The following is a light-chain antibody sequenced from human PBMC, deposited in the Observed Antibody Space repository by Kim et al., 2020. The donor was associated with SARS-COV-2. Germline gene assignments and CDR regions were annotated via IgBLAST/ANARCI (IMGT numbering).Light chain of an antibody. Sequence: QPVLSQSPSASASLGASIKLTCTLSSEHRNYAIAWHQQQPEKGPRFLIMIDSDGTHSKGDGIPDRFSGSRSGAERSLTISSLQPEDEADYYCQTWGGGVVLLGGGTQLTVL. CDR2: IDSDGTH. CDR3: QTWGGGVVL. CDR1: SEHRNYA. V-gene: IGLV4-69*01. J-gene: IGLJ3*02.